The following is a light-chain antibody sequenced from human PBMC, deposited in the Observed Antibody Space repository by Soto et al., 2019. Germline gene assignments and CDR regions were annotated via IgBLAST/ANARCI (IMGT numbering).Light chain of an antibody. V-gene: IGKV2-28*01. J-gene: IGKJ5*01. Sequence: EIVMTQSPLSLPVTPGEPASISCRSNQSLLHSNGYNYLNWYLQKPGQSPQLLIYLGSNRASGVPDRFSGSGSGTDFTLKISRVQAEDVGVYYCMQALQSPITFGQGTRLEIK. CDR2: LGS. CDR1: QSLLHSNGYNY. CDR3: MQALQSPIT.